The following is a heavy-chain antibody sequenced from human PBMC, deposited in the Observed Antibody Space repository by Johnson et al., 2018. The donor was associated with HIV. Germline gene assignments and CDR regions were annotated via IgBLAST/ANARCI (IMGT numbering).Heavy chain of an antibody. Sequence: QVQLVESGGGLVQPGRSLRLSCAASGFTFSSYAMHWVRQAPGKGLEWVAIIYYDGTNKYYADSVKGRFTISRDNSKNTLSLQMISLRAEDTAMYYCAKARSLLDYGGFDAFDIWGQGTLVIVSS. CDR2: IYYDGTNK. J-gene: IGHJ3*02. V-gene: IGHV3-33*06. CDR3: AKARSLLDYGGFDAFDI. D-gene: IGHD4-23*01. CDR1: GFTFSSYA.